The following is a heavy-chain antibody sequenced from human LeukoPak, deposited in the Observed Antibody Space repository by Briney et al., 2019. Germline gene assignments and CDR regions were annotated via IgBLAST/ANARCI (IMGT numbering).Heavy chain of an antibody. CDR1: GGSISSYY. CDR3: ARGGSYYGY. CDR2: IYYSGST. V-gene: IGHV4-59*08. D-gene: IGHD1-26*01. Sequence: SETLSLTCSVSGGSISSYYWSWTRQPPGKGLEWIGNIYYSGSTNYNPSLKSRVTISLDTSKSQFSLQLSSVTAADTAVYYCARGGSYYGYWGQGTLVTVSS. J-gene: IGHJ4*02.